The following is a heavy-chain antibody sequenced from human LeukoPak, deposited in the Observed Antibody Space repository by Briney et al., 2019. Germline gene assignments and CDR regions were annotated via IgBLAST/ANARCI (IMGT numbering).Heavy chain of an antibody. Sequence: PSETLSLTCAVYGGSFSGYYWSWIRQPPGKGLEWIGEINHSGSTNYNPSLKSRVTISVDTSKNQFSLKLSSVTAADTAVYYCARETNPIWFGELNPYFDYWGQGTLVTVSS. J-gene: IGHJ4*02. CDR3: ARETNPIWFGELNPYFDY. CDR1: GGSFSGYY. CDR2: INHSGST. D-gene: IGHD3-10*01. V-gene: IGHV4-34*01.